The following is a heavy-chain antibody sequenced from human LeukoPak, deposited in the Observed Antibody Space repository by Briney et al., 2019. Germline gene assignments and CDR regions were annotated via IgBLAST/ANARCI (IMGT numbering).Heavy chain of an antibody. CDR2: ISYDGSNK. J-gene: IGHJ4*02. D-gene: IGHD1-26*01. Sequence: GRSLRLSCAASGFTFSSYAMHWVRQAPGKGLEWVAVISYDGSNKYYADSVKGRFTISRDNSKNTLYLQMNGLRAEDTAVYYCATEGSGSYQPSAYWGQGTLVTVSS. CDR1: GFTFSSYA. CDR3: ATEGSGSYQPSAY. V-gene: IGHV3-30-3*01.